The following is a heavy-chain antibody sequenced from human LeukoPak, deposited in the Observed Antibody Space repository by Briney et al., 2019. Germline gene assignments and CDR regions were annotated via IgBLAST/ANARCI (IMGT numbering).Heavy chain of an antibody. D-gene: IGHD2-21*02. CDR1: GFTLTSYG. CDR3: ARDKGADSPIDF. J-gene: IGHJ4*02. V-gene: IGHV3-33*01. Sequence: PGTSLRLSCAASGFTLTSYGIHWVRQAPGKGLEWAAVIWHDGSNNDYADSVKGRFTISGDNSKNALYLQMNSLRAEDTAVYYCARDKGADSPIDFWGQGTLVTVSS. CDR2: IWHDGSNN.